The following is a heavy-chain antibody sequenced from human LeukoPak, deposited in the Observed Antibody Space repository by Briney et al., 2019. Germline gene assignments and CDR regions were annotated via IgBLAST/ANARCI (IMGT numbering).Heavy chain of an antibody. J-gene: IGHJ5*02. D-gene: IGHD3-3*01. Sequence: GGSLRLSCAASGFTFDDYGMSWVRQAPGKGLEWVSGINWNGGSTGYADSVKGRFTISRDNAKNSLYLQMNSLRAEDTALYYCARDGVEQREWLLVTNWFDPWGQGTLVTVSS. CDR1: GFTFDDYG. CDR2: INWNGGST. CDR3: ARDGVEQREWLLVTNWFDP. V-gene: IGHV3-20*04.